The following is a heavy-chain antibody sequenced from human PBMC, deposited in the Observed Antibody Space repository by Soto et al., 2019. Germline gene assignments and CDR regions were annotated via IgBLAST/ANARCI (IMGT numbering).Heavy chain of an antibody. CDR3: AREYSSGWYSVFDY. Sequence: TSETLSLTCTVSGGSISSYYWSWIRKPPGKGLEWIGYIYYSGSTNYNPSLKSRVTISVDTSKNQFSLKLSSVTAADTAVYYCAREYSSGWYSVFDYWGQGTLVTVSS. CDR2: IYYSGST. J-gene: IGHJ4*02. D-gene: IGHD6-19*01. V-gene: IGHV4-59*01. CDR1: GGSISSYY.